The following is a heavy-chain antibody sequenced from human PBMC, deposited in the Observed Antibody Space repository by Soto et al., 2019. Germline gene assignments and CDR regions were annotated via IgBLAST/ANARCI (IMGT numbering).Heavy chain of an antibody. CDR2: IYWDDDK. J-gene: IGHJ4*02. CDR3: VHGTLGSYGHVYFDY. V-gene: IGHV2-5*02. D-gene: IGHD5-18*01. Sequence: SGPTLVNPTQTLTLMCSLSGFSVSSNGARVGWIRQPPGKALEWLALIYWDDDKKYNPSLKSRLTITKDTSENQVVLTLTDVDPADTATYYCVHGTLGSYGHVYFDYWGQGTLVTVSS. CDR1: GFSVSSNGAR.